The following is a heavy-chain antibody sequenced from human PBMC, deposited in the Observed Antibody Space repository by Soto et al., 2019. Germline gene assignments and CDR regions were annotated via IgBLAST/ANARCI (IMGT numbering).Heavy chain of an antibody. CDR1: GFTFSNAW. CDR2: IKSKTDGGTT. V-gene: IGHV3-15*01. J-gene: IGHJ4*02. D-gene: IGHD3-22*01. CDR3: TISSGYYGGVY. Sequence: PGGSLRLSCAASGFTFSNAWMSWVRQAPGKGLEWVGRIKSKTDGGTTDYAAPVKGRFTISRDDSKNTLYLQMNSLKTEDTAVYYCTISSGYYGGVYWGQGTLVTVSS.